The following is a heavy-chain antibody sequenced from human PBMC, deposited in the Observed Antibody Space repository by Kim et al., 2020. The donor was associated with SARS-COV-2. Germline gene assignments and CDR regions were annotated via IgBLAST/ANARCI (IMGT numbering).Heavy chain of an antibody. CDR2: INPQSGDS. Sequence: ASVKVSCKASGYTFTDYDMHWVRQAPGQGLEWMGRINPQSGDSVYAQKFQGRVTMTRDTSISAAYMELSRLTSDDSAIYYCARRFHNILTGYYLNDYWGQGTLVTVSS. D-gene: IGHD3-9*01. CDR3: ARRFHNILTGYYLNDY. V-gene: IGHV1-2*06. CDR1: GYTFTDYD. J-gene: IGHJ4*02.